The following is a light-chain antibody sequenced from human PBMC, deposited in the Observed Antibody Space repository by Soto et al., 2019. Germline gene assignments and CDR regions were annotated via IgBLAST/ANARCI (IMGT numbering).Light chain of an antibody. CDR3: QQYGSSVT. Sequence: DIVLTQSPGTLSLSPGERATLSCRASQSVRSRYLAWYQQKAGQAPRLLIYDASRRATGIPDRFSGSGSGTGFTLTISRLEPEDFAVYYCQQYGSSVTFGGGTKVEIK. CDR1: QSVRSRY. J-gene: IGKJ4*01. V-gene: IGKV3-20*01. CDR2: DAS.